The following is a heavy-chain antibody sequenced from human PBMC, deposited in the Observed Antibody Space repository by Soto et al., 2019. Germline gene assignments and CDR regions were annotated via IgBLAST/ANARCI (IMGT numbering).Heavy chain of an antibody. Sequence: TSETLSLTCTVSGGSISSYYWSWIRQPPGKGLEWIGYIYYSGSTNYNPSLKSRVTISVDTSKNQFSLKLSSVTAADTAVYYCATAPRGGWFDPWGQGTLVTVSS. V-gene: IGHV4-59*01. J-gene: IGHJ5*02. CDR1: GGSISSYY. D-gene: IGHD3-10*01. CDR3: ATAPRGGWFDP. CDR2: IYYSGST.